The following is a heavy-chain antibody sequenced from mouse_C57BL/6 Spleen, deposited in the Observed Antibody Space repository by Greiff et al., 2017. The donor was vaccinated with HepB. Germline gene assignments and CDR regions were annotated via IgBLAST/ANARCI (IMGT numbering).Heavy chain of an antibody. D-gene: IGHD1-1*01. CDR2: IYPSDSET. J-gene: IGHJ1*03. CDR1: GYTFTSYW. CDR3: ARSITTVVATGYFDV. V-gene: IGHV1-61*01. Sequence: QVHVKQPGAELVRPGSSVKLSCKASGYTFTSYWMDWVKQRPGQGLEWIGNIYPSDSETHYNQKFKDKATLTVDKSSSTAYMQLSSLTSEDSAVYYCARSITTVVATGYFDVWGTGTTVTVSS.